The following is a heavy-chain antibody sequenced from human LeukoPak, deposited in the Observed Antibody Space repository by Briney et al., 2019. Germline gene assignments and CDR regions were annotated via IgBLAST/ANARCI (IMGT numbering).Heavy chain of an antibody. J-gene: IGHJ1*01. CDR3: ARHYYYGSGSYYPAAEYFQH. CDR1: GYTFTSYG. CDR2: ISAYNGNT. V-gene: IGHV1-18*01. D-gene: IGHD3-10*01. Sequence: ASVKVSCKASGYTFTSYGISWVRQAPGQGLEWMGWISAYNGNTNYAQKLQGRVTMTTDTSTSTAYMELRSLRSDDTAVYYCARHYYYGSGSYYPAAEYFQHWGQGTLVTVSS.